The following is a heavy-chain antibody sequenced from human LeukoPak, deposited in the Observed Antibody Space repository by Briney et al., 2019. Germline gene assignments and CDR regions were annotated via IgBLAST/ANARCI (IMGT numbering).Heavy chain of an antibody. CDR2: IWYDGSNK. Sequence: GGSLRLSCAASGFTFTSYSMSWVRQAPGKGLEWVAVIWYDGSNKYYADSVKGRFTISRDNSKNTLYLQMNSLRAEDTAVYYCARGDDYGDYWGQGTLVTVSS. CDR3: ARGDDYGDY. J-gene: IGHJ4*02. D-gene: IGHD2-21*02. V-gene: IGHV3-33*08. CDR1: GFTFTSYS.